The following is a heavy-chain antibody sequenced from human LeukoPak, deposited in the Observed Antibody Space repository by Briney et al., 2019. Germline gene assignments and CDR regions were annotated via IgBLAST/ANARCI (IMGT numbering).Heavy chain of an antibody. CDR1: GGSISSSSYY. D-gene: IGHD5-12*01. V-gene: IGHV4-61*05. CDR2: IYYSGST. J-gene: IGHJ4*02. CDR3: ARQWGANGYGYFDY. Sequence: PSETLSLTCTVSGGSISSSSYYWGWIRQPPGKGLDWMGYIYYSGSTNYNPSLKSRVTISLDTSKNQFSLKLRSVNAADTAVYYCARQWGANGYGYFDYWGQGTLVTVSS.